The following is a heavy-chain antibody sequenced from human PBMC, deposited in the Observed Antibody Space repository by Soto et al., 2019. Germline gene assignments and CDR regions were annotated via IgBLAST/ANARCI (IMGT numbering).Heavy chain of an antibody. Sequence: WGTLRLRCTVAGGTFSSYSGSWFRQAPGKGLEWVSSISSSSSYIYYADSVKGRFTISRDNAKNSLYLQMNSLRAEDTAVYYCARNGRNGNYWGQGTLVSVSS. V-gene: IGHV3-21*01. D-gene: IGHD1-1*01. CDR2: ISSSSSYI. CDR1: GGTFSSYS. CDR3: ARNGRNGNY. J-gene: IGHJ4*02.